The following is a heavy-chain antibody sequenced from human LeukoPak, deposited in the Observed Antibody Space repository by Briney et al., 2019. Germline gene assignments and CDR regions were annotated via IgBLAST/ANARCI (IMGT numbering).Heavy chain of an antibody. CDR1: GYTFTSYY. CDR3: ARGGVGAMVPYYYYMDV. V-gene: IGHV1-46*01. Sequence: GASVKVSCKASGYTFTSYYMHWVRQAPGQGLEWMGIINPSGGSTSYAQKFQGRVTMTRDMSTSTVYMELSSLRSEDTAVYYCARGGVGAMVPYYYYMDVWGKGTTVTVSS. D-gene: IGHD5-18*01. J-gene: IGHJ6*03. CDR2: INPSGGST.